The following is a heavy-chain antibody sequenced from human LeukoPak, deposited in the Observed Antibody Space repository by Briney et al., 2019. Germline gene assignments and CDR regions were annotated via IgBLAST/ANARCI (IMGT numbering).Heavy chain of an antibody. Sequence: PGGSLRLSCAASGFTFDDYAMHWVRQAPGKGLEWVSSISWNSGSIGYADSVKGRFTISRDNAKNSLYLQMNSLRAEDTALYYCAKDIRTAVAGFFDYWGQGTLVTVSS. CDR2: ISWNSGSI. V-gene: IGHV3-9*01. CDR1: GFTFDDYA. CDR3: AKDIRTAVAGFFDY. D-gene: IGHD6-19*01. J-gene: IGHJ4*02.